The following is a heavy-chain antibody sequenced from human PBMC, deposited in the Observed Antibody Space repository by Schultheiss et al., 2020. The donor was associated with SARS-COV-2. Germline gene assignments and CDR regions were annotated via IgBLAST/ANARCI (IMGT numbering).Heavy chain of an antibody. D-gene: IGHD3-10*01. CDR2: IYYSGST. Sequence: SETLSLTCTVSGGSISSYYWSWIRQPPGKGLEWIGYIYYSGSTNYNPSLKSRVTMSVDTSKNQFSLKLSSVTAADTAVYYCARSHTYYYGSGSTYYYMDVWGKGTTVTVSS. CDR3: ARSHTYYYGSGSTYYYMDV. J-gene: IGHJ6*03. CDR1: GGSISSYY. V-gene: IGHV4-59*12.